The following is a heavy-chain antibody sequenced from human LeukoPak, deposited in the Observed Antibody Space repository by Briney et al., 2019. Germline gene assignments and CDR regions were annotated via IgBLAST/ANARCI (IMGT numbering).Heavy chain of an antibody. CDR3: ARGRELLSGWYYYMDV. V-gene: IGHV1-69*13. CDR1: GGTFSSYA. J-gene: IGHJ6*03. Sequence: SVKVSCKASGGTFSSYAISWVRQAPGQGLEWMGGIIPIFGTANYAQKFQGRVTITADESTSTAYMELSSLRSEDTAVYHCARGRELLSGWYYYMDVWGKGTTVTVSS. D-gene: IGHD1-26*01. CDR2: IIPIFGTA.